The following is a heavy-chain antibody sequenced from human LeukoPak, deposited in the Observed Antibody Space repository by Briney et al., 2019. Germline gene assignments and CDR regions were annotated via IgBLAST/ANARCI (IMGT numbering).Heavy chain of an antibody. CDR3: ARSSGTGTFSY. J-gene: IGHJ4*02. CDR2: VYYGRSP. V-gene: IGHV4-39*02. CDR1: GGSIASTTYY. Sequence: SETLSLTCFVSGGSIASTTYYWAWIRQPPGKGLEWIGSVYYGRSPYFNPSLESRATISVDTSKNHFSLKMSSVTAADTAVYYCARSSGTGTFSYWGQGTLVTVSS. D-gene: IGHD6-25*01.